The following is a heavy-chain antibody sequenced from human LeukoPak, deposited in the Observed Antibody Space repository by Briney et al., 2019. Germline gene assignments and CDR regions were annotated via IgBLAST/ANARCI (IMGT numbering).Heavy chain of an antibody. CDR1: GGSISSSTYY. J-gene: IGHJ4*02. V-gene: IGHV4-39*01. D-gene: IGHD2-15*01. CDR3: TRHRSGSRDYYLDY. CDR2: IYYSGST. Sequence: SETLSLTCTVSGGSISSSTYYWGWIRQPPGKGLEWIGSIYYSGSTYYNPSLKSRVTISVDTSKNHFSLKLSSVTAADTAVYYCTRHRSGSRDYYLDYWGQGTLVTVSS.